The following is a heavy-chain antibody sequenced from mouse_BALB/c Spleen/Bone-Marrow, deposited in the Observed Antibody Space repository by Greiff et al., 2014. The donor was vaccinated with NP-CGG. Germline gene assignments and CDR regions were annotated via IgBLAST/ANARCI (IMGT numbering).Heavy chain of an antibody. CDR3: ARRDGSYFDY. D-gene: IGHD3-3*01. CDR1: GYAFTNYL. V-gene: IGHV1-54*01. Sequence: VQLVESGAELVRPGTSVKVSCKASGYAFTNYLIEWVKQRPGQGLEWIGMINPGSGGTNYNEKFKGKATLTADKSSSTAYMQLSSLTSDDSAGDFGARRDGSYFDYWGQGTTLTVSS. J-gene: IGHJ2*01. CDR2: INPGSGGT.